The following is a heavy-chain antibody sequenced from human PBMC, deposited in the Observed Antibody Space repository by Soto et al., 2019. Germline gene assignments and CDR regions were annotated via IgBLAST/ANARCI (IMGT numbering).Heavy chain of an antibody. Sequence: GGSLRLSCAASGFTFSNYWMHWVRQVPGKGLVWVSRISGDGSSTSYADSVKGRFIISRDNSKDMMYLQMNSLTAEDTAVYLCARAFTSSWYWWFDPWGQGTLVTVSS. CDR1: GFTFSNYW. CDR3: ARAFTSSWYWWFDP. V-gene: IGHV3-74*01. CDR2: ISGDGSST. D-gene: IGHD6-13*01. J-gene: IGHJ5*02.